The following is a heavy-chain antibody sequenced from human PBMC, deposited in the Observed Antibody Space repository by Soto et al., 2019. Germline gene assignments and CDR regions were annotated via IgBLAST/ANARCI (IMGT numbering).Heavy chain of an antibody. D-gene: IGHD3-10*01. CDR3: ARRGAGSGIFDY. Sequence: QVQLQESGPGLVKPSQTLSLTCAVSGASISSGDYYWSWIRQHPGKGLEWIGYIYYNARANYNPSLNSRITMSSDKSKNQFCLKMSCVSGADTAVYYCARRGAGSGIFDYWGQGALVTVSS. CDR2: IYYNARA. J-gene: IGHJ4*02. V-gene: IGHV4-31*11. CDR1: GASISSGDYY.